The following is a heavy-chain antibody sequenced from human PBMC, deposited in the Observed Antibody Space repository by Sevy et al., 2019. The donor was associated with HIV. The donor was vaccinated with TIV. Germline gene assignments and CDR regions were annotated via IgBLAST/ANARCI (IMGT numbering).Heavy chain of an antibody. J-gene: IGHJ4*02. D-gene: IGHD3-16*01. CDR2: IKQAGSEK. CDR1: GFNFSTYW. CDR3: AREGVEADLGFDY. V-gene: IGHV3-7*03. Sequence: GGSLRLSCGVFGFNFSTYWMSWVRQAPGKGLEWVANIKQAGSEKYYLDSLKGRFTISRDNAKKSLYLQMNSLTAEDTAVYYCAREGVEADLGFDYWGQGTLVTVSS.